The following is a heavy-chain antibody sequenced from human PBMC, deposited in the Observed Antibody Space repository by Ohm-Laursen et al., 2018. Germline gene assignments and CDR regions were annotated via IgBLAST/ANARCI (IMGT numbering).Heavy chain of an antibody. CDR2: INPDSGGT. D-gene: IGHD2-15*01. Sequence: ASVKVSCKASGYTFTGYYMHWVRQAPGRGLEWMGWINPDSGGTTYAQKFQGRVTMTRDTSISTAYMELSRLRSDDTAVYYCARILRCSGSSCYPNDAFDIWGQGTMVTVSS. V-gene: IGHV1-2*02. J-gene: IGHJ3*02. CDR1: GYTFTGYY. CDR3: ARILRCSGSSCYPNDAFDI.